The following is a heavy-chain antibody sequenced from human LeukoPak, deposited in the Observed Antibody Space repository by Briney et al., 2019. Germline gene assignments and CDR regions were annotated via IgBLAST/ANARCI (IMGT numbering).Heavy chain of an antibody. CDR1: GFTFNNFA. CDR3: AKGSAATPTYYYCYYMDV. Sequence: GGSLRLSCAASGFTFNNFAMSWVRQAPGKGLEWVSTISGSGDTTYYADSVKGRFTISRDNSKNTLYLQMNSLRAEDTAVYYCAKGSAATPTYYYCYYMDVWGKGTTVTVSS. CDR2: ISGSGDTT. V-gene: IGHV3-23*01. J-gene: IGHJ6*03. D-gene: IGHD2-2*02.